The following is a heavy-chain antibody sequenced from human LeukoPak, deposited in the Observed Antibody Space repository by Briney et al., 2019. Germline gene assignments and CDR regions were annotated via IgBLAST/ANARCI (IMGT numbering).Heavy chain of an antibody. D-gene: IGHD6-19*01. CDR2: IIPILGIA. CDR1: GGTFSIYA. V-gene: IGHV1-69*04. Sequence: ASVKVSCKASGGTFSIYAISWVRQAPGQGLEWMGRIIPILGIANYAQKFQGRVTITADKSTSTAYMELSSLRSEDTAVYYCARTRGYIAVAAFDIWGQGTMVTVSS. CDR3: ARTRGYIAVAAFDI. J-gene: IGHJ3*02.